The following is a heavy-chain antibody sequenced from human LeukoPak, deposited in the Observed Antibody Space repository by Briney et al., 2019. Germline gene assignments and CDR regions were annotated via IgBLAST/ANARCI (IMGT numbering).Heavy chain of an antibody. D-gene: IGHD6-13*01. J-gene: IGHJ4*02. CDR2: ISSGSSTI. Sequence: GGSLRLSCAASGFTFSSYSMNWVRQAPGKGLEWVSYISSGSSTIYYADSVKGRFTISRDNAKNSLYLHMNSLRDEDTAVYYCARGIRGFGSSRYVDYWGQGTLVTVSS. V-gene: IGHV3-48*02. CDR3: ARGIRGFGSSRYVDY. CDR1: GFTFSSYS.